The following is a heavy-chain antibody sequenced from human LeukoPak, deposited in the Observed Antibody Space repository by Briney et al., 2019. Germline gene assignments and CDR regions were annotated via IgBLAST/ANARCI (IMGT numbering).Heavy chain of an antibody. CDR3: AKERNARGALDY. J-gene: IGHJ4*02. CDR1: GFTFSSYG. V-gene: IGHV3-23*01. Sequence: GGSLRLSCAASGFTFSSYGMNWVRQAPGKGLEWVSAIGVSADQTFYADSVKGRFTISRDNSKNTLSLAMNNLRAEDTAVYYCAKERNARGALDYWGRGTLATVSS. D-gene: IGHD2-2*01. CDR2: IGVSADQT.